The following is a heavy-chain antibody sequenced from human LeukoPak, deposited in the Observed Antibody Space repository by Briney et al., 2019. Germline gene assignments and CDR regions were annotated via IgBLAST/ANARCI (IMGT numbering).Heavy chain of an antibody. V-gene: IGHV4-30-2*05. CDR3: ARVTKYSGSYYSFYYYAMDV. CDR2: IYHSGST. J-gene: IGHJ6*02. D-gene: IGHD1-26*01. Sequence: SETLSLTCTVSGGSISSGGYSWSWIRQPPGKGLEWIGYIYHSGSTYYNPSLKSRVTISVDTSKNQFSLKVSSVTAADTAVYYCARVTKYSGSYYSFYYYAMDVWGQGTTVTVSS. CDR1: GGSISSGGYS.